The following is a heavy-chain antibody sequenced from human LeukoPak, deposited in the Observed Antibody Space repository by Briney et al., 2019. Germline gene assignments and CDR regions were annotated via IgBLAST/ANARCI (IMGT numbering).Heavy chain of an antibody. D-gene: IGHD4-17*01. V-gene: IGHV3-48*01. Sequence: GGSLRLSCAASGFTFSSYSMNLVRQAPGKGLEWVSYISSSSSTIYYADSVKGRFTISRDNAKNSLYLQMNSLRAEDTAVYYCASGDYGDYQHWGQGTLVTVSS. CDR2: ISSSSSTI. J-gene: IGHJ1*01. CDR1: GFTFSSYS. CDR3: ASGDYGDYQH.